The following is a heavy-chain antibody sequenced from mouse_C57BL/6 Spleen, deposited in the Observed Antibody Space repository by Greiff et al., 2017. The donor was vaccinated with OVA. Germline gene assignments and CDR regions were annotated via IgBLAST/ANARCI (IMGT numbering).Heavy chain of an antibody. Sequence: EVQLQQSGTVLARPGASVKMSCKTSGYTFTSYWMHWVKQRPGQGLEWIGAIYPGNSDTSYNQKFKGKAKLTAVTSASTAYMELSSLTNEDSAVYYCTRSGSSWGSYYFDYWGQGTTLTVSS. D-gene: IGHD1-1*01. CDR2: IYPGNSDT. J-gene: IGHJ2*01. CDR1: GYTFTSYW. CDR3: TRSGSSWGSYYFDY. V-gene: IGHV1-5*01.